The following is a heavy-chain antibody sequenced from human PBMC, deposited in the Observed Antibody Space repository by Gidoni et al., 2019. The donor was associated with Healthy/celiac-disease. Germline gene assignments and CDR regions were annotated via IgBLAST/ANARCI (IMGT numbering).Heavy chain of an antibody. D-gene: IGHD6-6*01. V-gene: IGHV4-4*07. J-gene: IGHJ6*02. CDR1: GGSISSYY. Sequence: QVQLQESGPGLVKPSETLSLTCTVSGGSISSYYWSWIRQPAGKGLEWIGRIYTSGSTNYNPSLKSRVTMSVDTPKTQFSLKLSSVTAADTAVYYGARESMAARIYYYYGMDVWGQGTTVTVPS. CDR3: ARESMAARIYYYYGMDV. CDR2: IYTSGST.